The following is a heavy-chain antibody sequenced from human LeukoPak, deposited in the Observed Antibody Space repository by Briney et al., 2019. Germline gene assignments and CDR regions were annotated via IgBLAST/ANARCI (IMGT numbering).Heavy chain of an antibody. CDR2: INHSGST. D-gene: IGHD3-16*02. V-gene: IGHV4-34*01. CDR3: ARGDVWGSYLRY. J-gene: IGHJ4*02. Sequence: SETLSLTCAVYGGSFSGYYWSWIRQPPGKGLEWIGEINHSGSTNYNPSLKSRVTISVDTSKNQFSLKLSSVTAADTAVYYCARGDVWGSYLRYWGQGTLVTVSS. CDR1: GGSFSGYY.